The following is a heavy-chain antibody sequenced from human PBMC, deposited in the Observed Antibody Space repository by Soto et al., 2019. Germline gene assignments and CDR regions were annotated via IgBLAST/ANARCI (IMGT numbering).Heavy chain of an antibody. V-gene: IGHV4-39*07. CDR3: AREGGIVGATAADY. CDR2: IYYSGST. J-gene: IGHJ4*02. D-gene: IGHD1-26*01. Sequence: SETLSLTCTVSGCSISSSSYYWGWIRQPPGKGLEWIGSIYYSGSTYYNPSLKSRVTISVDTSKNQFSLKLSSVTAADTAVYYCAREGGIVGATAADYWGQGTLVTVSS. CDR1: GCSISSSSYY.